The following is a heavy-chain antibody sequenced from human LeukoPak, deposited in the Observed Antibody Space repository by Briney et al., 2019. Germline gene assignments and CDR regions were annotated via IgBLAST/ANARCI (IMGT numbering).Heavy chain of an antibody. D-gene: IGHD3-22*01. CDR1: GFTVSSSY. Sequence: SGGSLRLSCAASGFTVSSSYMTWVRQAPGEGLEWVSVIYRDGSTYYADSVKGRFTISRDNSKNTLYLQMNSLRAEDTAVYYCAKVLSSGGYYYFDYWGQGTLVTVSS. CDR2: IYRDGST. J-gene: IGHJ4*02. V-gene: IGHV3-53*01. CDR3: AKVLSSGGYYYFDY.